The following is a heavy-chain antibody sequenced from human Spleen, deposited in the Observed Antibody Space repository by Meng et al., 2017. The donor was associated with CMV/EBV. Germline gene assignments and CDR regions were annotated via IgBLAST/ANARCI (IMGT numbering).Heavy chain of an antibody. CDR3: ARGYYDSVY. CDR2: INPSGGDT. V-gene: IGHV1-46*02. D-gene: IGHD3-22*01. CDR1: GYHFDSAY. J-gene: IGHJ4*01. Sequence: KVFGKASGYHFDSAYIHWVRQAPGQGLEWMGIINPSGGDTTYAQKFQGRVAMTTDTATSTVYMELSSLRSEDTAVYYCARGYYDSVYWGQGTLVTVSS.